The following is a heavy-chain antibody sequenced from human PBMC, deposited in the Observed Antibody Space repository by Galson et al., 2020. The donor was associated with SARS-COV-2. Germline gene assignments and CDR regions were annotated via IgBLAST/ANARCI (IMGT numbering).Heavy chain of an antibody. J-gene: IGHJ3*02. V-gene: IGHV4-28*01. Sequence: ETSETLSLTCDVSGYSITNYNWWGWIRQPPGKGLEWIGYLHHSGSTYHNPSLNSRVTMSVDTSKNQFSLRLGSLTAVDTAVYYCARIGYWSAMTCVGAFDIWGQGTMVTVSS. CDR1: GYSITNYNW. CDR2: LHHSGST. D-gene: IGHD2-2*01. CDR3: ARIGYWSAMTCVGAFDI.